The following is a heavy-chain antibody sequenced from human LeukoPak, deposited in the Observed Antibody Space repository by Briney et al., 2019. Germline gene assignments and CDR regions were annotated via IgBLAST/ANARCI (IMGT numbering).Heavy chain of an antibody. CDR1: GFTFSRYA. Sequence: GGSLRLSCAASGFTFSRYAMSWVRQAPGKGLVWVSRISGDGSSTNYADSVKGRFTISRDNAKNALYLQMNSLRAEDTAVYYCARGPVLGYCTSTSCPPTYYYNGMDVWGQGTTVTVSS. D-gene: IGHD2-2*01. CDR2: ISGDGSST. CDR3: ARGPVLGYCTSTSCPPTYYYNGMDV. V-gene: IGHV3-74*01. J-gene: IGHJ6*02.